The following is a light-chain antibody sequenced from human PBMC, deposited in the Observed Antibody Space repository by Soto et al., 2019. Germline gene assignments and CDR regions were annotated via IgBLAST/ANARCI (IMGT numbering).Light chain of an antibody. CDR3: QQSFSTPPT. CDR1: QSISSF. J-gene: IGKJ1*01. CDR2: AAS. Sequence: GDRVTITCRASQSISSFLTWYQQKAGKAPKLLIYAASSLQSGVPSRFSGSGSGTDFTLIISSLQPEDFASYYCQQSFSTPPTFGQGTKL. V-gene: IGKV1-39*01.